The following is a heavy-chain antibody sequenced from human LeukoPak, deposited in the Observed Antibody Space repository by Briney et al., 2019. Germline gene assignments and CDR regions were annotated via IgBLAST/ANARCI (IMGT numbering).Heavy chain of an antibody. CDR2: INTYNGNT. CDR3: AREPISSGTYYPRSDY. D-gene: IGHD3-10*01. J-gene: IGHJ4*02. CDR1: GYIFANYG. Sequence: ASVKVSCKASGYIFANYGFAWVRQAPGQGLEWMGWINTYNGNTKYSQMLQGRVTVTTDTSTSTAYMELRSLASDDTAVYYCAREPISSGTYYPRSDYWGQGTLVTVSS. V-gene: IGHV1-18*01.